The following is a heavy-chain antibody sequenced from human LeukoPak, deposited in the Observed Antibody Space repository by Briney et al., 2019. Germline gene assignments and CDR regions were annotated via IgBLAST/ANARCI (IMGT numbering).Heavy chain of an antibody. J-gene: IGHJ4*02. V-gene: IGHV3-33*06. Sequence: GRSLRLSCAASGFTFSSYGMHWVRQAPGKGLEWVAVIWYDGSNKYYADSVKGRFTISRDNSKNTLYLQMNSLRAEDTAVYYCAKGEYCSGGSCYSTNDYWGQGTLVTVSS. CDR1: GFTFSSYG. D-gene: IGHD2-15*01. CDR3: AKGEYCSGGSCYSTNDY. CDR2: IWYDGSNK.